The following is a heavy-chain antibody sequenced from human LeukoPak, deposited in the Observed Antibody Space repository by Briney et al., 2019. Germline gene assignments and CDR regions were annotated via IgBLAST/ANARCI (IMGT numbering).Heavy chain of an antibody. CDR1: GFTFSSYA. CDR2: ISGSGGST. Sequence: TGGSLRLSCAASGFTFSSYAMSWVRQAPGKGLEWVSAISGSGGSTYYADSVKGRFTISRDNSKNTLYLQMNSLRAEDTAVYYCAKAWEPFSYYFDYWGQGTLVTVSS. D-gene: IGHD1-14*01. V-gene: IGHV3-23*01. CDR3: AKAWEPFSYYFDY. J-gene: IGHJ4*02.